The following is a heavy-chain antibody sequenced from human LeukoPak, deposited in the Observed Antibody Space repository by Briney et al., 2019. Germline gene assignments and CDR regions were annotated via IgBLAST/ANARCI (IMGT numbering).Heavy chain of an antibody. V-gene: IGHV1-69*13. CDR1: GGTFSSYA. J-gene: IGHJ4*02. Sequence: SVKVSCKASGGTFSSYAISWVRQAPGQGLEWMRGIIPIFGTANYAQKFQGRVTITADESTSTAYMELSSLRSEDTAVYYCATDRRLYDSSGYYGYWGQGTLVTASS. CDR2: IIPIFGTA. D-gene: IGHD3-22*01. CDR3: ATDRRLYDSSGYYGY.